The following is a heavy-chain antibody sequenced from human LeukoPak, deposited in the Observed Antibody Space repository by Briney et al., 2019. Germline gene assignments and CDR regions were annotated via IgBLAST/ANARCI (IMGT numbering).Heavy chain of an antibody. V-gene: IGHV4-34*01. Sequence: SETLSLTCAVYGGSFNGYYWSWIRQPPGKGLEWIGEINHSGSTNYNPSLKSRVTISVDTSKNQFSLKLSSVTAADTAVYYCARLWFGELQWFDPWGQGTLVTVSS. CDR1: GGSFNGYY. D-gene: IGHD3-10*01. CDR3: ARLWFGELQWFDP. CDR2: INHSGST. J-gene: IGHJ5*02.